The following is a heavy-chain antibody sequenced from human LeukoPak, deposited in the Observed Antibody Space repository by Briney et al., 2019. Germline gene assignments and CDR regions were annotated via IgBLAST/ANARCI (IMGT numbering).Heavy chain of an antibody. CDR2: ISGSGGST. CDR1: GFTFSSYA. Sequence: PGGSLRLSCAASGFTFSSYAMSWVRQAPGKGLEWVSAISGSGGSTYYADSVKGRFTISRDNAKNSLYLQMNSLRAEDTALYYCARRKDSSGYYSDFDYWGQGTLVTVSS. CDR3: ARRKDSSGYYSDFDY. D-gene: IGHD3-22*01. J-gene: IGHJ4*02. V-gene: IGHV3-23*01.